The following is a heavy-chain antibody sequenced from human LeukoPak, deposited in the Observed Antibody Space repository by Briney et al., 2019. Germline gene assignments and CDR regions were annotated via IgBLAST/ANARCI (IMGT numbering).Heavy chain of an antibody. J-gene: IGHJ5*02. CDR2: SSSYI. V-gene: IGHV3-21*01. D-gene: IGHD3-3*01. Sequence: SSSYIYYADSVKGRFTISRDNAKNSLYLQMNSLRAEDTAVYYCARDLAIFGVVMYNWFDPWGQGTLVTVSS. CDR3: ARDLAIFGVVMYNWFDP.